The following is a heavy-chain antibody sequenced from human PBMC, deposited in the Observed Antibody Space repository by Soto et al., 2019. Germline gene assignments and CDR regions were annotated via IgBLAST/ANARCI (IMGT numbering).Heavy chain of an antibody. CDR1: GFTVSSNY. CDR3: ARQRGEWFGAFSWFDP. CDR2: IYSGGST. V-gene: IGHV3-53*01. D-gene: IGHD3-10*01. Sequence: GGSLRLSCAASGFTVSSNYMSWVRQAPGKGLEWVSVIYSGGSTYYADSVKGRFTISRDNSKNTLYLQMNSLRAEDTAVYYCARQRGEWFGAFSWFDPWGQGTLVTVSS. J-gene: IGHJ5*02.